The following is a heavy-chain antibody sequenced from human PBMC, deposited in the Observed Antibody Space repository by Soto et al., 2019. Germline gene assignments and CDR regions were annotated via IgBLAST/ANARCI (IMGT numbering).Heavy chain of an antibody. CDR3: ARDQQFRNWFDS. V-gene: IGHV1-3*01. J-gene: IGHJ5*01. D-gene: IGHD6-13*01. CDR1: GYTFSRYA. CDR2: INAGNGNT. Sequence: ASVKVSCKAPGYTFSRYAIHWVRQAPGQRLEWMGWINAGNGNTKYSQKFEGRVTLTTDTSANTVYMELSSLRFEDTALYYCARDQQFRNWFDSWGQGILVTVS.